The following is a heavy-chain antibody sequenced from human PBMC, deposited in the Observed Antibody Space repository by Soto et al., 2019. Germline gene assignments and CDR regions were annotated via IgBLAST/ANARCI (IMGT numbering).Heavy chain of an antibody. CDR1: GYTFTGYY. J-gene: IGHJ4*02. CDR2: INPDSGDT. CDR3: ARETMFGVSMLDS. Sequence: ASVKVSCKASGYTFTGYYIHWVRQAPGHGLEWMGWINPDSGDTKYAQTFHDRVTMTRDTSINTAYMELSGLRFDDTAVFYCARETMFGVSMLDSWGQGTLVTVSS. D-gene: IGHD3-3*01. V-gene: IGHV1-2*02.